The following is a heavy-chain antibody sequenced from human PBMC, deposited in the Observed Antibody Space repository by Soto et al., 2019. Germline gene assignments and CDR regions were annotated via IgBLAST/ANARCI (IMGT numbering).Heavy chain of an antibody. CDR2: INPSGGST. CDR1: GYTFTSYY. J-gene: IGHJ6*02. V-gene: IGHV1-46*01. D-gene: IGHD6-13*01. CDR3: ASGMYSSSWHGTDLYGMDV. Sequence: QVQLVQSGAEVKKPGASVKVSCKASGYTFTSYYMHWVRQAPGQGLEWMGIINPSGGSTSYAQKFQGRVTMTRDTSTSTVYMELSSLRSEDTAVYYCASGMYSSSWHGTDLYGMDVWGQVTTVTVSS.